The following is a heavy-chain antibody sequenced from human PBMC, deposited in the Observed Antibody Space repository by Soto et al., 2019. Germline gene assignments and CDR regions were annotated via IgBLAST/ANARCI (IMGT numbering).Heavy chain of an antibody. CDR3: ARGQRFPDLFNP. D-gene: IGHD2-2*01. J-gene: IGHJ5*02. CDR2: VYSSGGT. V-gene: IGHV4-4*07. CDR1: GGSMSSYY. Sequence: PSETLSLTCTVSGGSMSSYYWTWIRQPAGKGLEWIGRVYSSGGTHYNPSLKSRVTISLDTSKNQFSLRLLSVTDPDTAFYYCARGQRFPDLFNPWRQRTLVTVSS.